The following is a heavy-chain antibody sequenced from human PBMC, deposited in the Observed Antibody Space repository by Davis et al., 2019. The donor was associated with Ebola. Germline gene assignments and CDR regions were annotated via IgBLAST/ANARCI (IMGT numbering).Heavy chain of an antibody. CDR2: IYPGDSDT. D-gene: IGHD6-13*01. Sequence: KVSCKGSGYSFSDYWIGWVRQMPGKGLEWMGVIYPGDSDTRYSPSFQGQVTISADKSISTAYMQWSSLKASDTAVYYCARLQLIAAAITDRPFDYWGQGTLVTVSS. CDR3: ARLQLIAAAITDRPFDY. J-gene: IGHJ4*02. V-gene: IGHV5-51*01. CDR1: GYSFSDYW.